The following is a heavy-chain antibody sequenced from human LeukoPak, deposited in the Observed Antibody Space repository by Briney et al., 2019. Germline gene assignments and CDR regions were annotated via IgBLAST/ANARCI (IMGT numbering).Heavy chain of an antibody. J-gene: IGHJ4*02. CDR2: IYYSGST. V-gene: IGHV4-59*01. CDR3: AAFRDGYNWHLDY. CDR1: GGSISSYY. D-gene: IGHD5-24*01. Sequence: SETLSLTCTVSGGSISSYYWSWIRQPPGKGLEWIGYIYYSGSTNYNPSLKSRVTMSVDTSKNQISLKLSSVTAADTAVYYCAAFRDGYNWHLDYWGQGTLVTVSS.